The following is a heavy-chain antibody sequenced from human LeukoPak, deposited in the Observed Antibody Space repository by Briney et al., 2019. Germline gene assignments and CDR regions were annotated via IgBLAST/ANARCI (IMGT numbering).Heavy chain of an antibody. CDR2: ISAYNGNT. J-gene: IGHJ3*02. CDR1: GYTLTSYG. Sequence: GASVKVSCKASGYTLTSYGISWVRQAPGQGLEWMGWISAYNGNTNYAQKLQGRVTMTTDTSTSTAYMELRSLRSDDTAVYYCARGGPGTIFGVVIADAFDIWGQGTMVTVSS. V-gene: IGHV1-18*01. D-gene: IGHD3-3*01. CDR3: ARGGPGTIFGVVIADAFDI.